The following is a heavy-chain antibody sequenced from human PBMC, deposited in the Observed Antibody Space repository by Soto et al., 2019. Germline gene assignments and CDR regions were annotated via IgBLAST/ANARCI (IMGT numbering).Heavy chain of an antibody. V-gene: IGHV2-5*02. D-gene: IGHD4-17*01. J-gene: IGHJ4*02. Sequence: QITLKESGPTLVKPTQTLTLTCTFSGFSLSTSGVGVGWICQPPGKALEWLALIYWDDDKRYSPSLKSRLTITKDTSKNQVVLTMTNMDPVDTATYYCAHSNDYGDYGALDYWGQGTLVTVSS. CDR3: AHSNDYGDYGALDY. CDR2: IYWDDDK. CDR1: GFSLSTSGVG.